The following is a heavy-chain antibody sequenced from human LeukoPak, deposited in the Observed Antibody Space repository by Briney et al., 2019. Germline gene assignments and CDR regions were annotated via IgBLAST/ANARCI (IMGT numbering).Heavy chain of an antibody. D-gene: IGHD3-22*01. J-gene: IGHJ4*02. V-gene: IGHV4-61*01. Sequence: PSETLSLTCTVSGYSISSGYYWGWIRQPPGKGLEWIGYIYYSGSTNYNPSLKSRVTISVDTSKNQFSLKLSSVTAADTAVYYCARVDDSSGYLSRWGQGTLVTVSS. CDR3: ARVDDSSGYLSR. CDR1: GYSISSGYY. CDR2: IYYSGST.